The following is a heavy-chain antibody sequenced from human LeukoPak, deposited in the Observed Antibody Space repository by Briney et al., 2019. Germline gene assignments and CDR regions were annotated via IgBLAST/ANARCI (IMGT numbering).Heavy chain of an antibody. V-gene: IGHV3-74*01. CDR2: INSDGSST. CDR1: GFTFSSYW. D-gene: IGHD3-22*01. Sequence: GGSLRLSCAASGFTFSSYWMHWVRQAPGKGLVWVSRINSDGSSTSYADSVKGRFTISRDNAKNTLYLQMNSLRAGDTAVYYCVRERTNYYDSGGYYWGQGTLVTVSS. J-gene: IGHJ4*02. CDR3: VRERTNYYDSGGYY.